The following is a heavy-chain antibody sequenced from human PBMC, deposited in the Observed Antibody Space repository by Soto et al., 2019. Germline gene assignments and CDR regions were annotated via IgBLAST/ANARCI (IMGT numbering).Heavy chain of an antibody. J-gene: IGHJ5*02. CDR2: IGESGTPT. Sequence: GGSLRLSCAASGFTFSSYAMKWVRQAPGKGLEWVSLIGESGTPTYYADSVKGRFTISRDNSGNTLFLEMYSLRAEDTAVYYCARVTPDWFDPWGQGTLVTVSS. CDR1: GFTFSSYA. CDR3: ARVTPDWFDP. V-gene: IGHV3-23*01.